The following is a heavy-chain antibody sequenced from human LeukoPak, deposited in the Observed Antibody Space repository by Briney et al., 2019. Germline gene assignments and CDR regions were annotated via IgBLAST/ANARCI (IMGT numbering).Heavy chain of an antibody. J-gene: IGHJ6*02. CDR3: ARRVATRSPYYYGMDV. Sequence: SETLSLTCTVSGGSIRSYYWTWIRQPPGRGLEWIGYVYDSGSTNYNPSLMSRVTISVDTSKTQFSLKLSSVTAADTAVYYCARRVATRSPYYYGMDVWGQGTTVSVSS. D-gene: IGHD5-12*01. V-gene: IGHV4-59*08. CDR1: GGSIRSYY. CDR2: VYDSGST.